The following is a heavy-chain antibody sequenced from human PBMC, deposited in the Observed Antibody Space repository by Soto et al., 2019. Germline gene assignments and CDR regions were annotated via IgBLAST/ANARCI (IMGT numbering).Heavy chain of an antibody. J-gene: IGHJ4*02. D-gene: IGHD2-21*01. Sequence: GGSLRLSCAASGFTFSSYAMSWVRQAPGKGLEWVSAISGSGGSTYYADSVKGRFTISRDNSKNTLYLQMNSLRAEDTAVYYCAKRGRLAYCGGDCYYYFDYWGQGTLVTVSS. CDR3: AKRGRLAYCGGDCYYYFDY. CDR2: ISGSGGST. V-gene: IGHV3-23*01. CDR1: GFTFSSYA.